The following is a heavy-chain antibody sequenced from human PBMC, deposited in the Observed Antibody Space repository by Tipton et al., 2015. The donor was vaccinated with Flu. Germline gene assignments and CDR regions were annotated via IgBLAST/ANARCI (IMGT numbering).Heavy chain of an antibody. V-gene: IGHV2-70*11. CDR2: IDWDDDK. Sequence: LVKPTQTLTLTCTFSGFSLSTSGMCVSWIRQPPGKALEWLARIDWDDDKYYSTSLKTRLTISKDTSKNQVVLTMTNMDPVDTATYYCARIRYSYGTYYYYGMDVWGQGTTVTVSS. CDR1: GFSLSTSGMC. J-gene: IGHJ6*02. D-gene: IGHD5-18*01. CDR3: ARIRYSYGTYYYYGMDV.